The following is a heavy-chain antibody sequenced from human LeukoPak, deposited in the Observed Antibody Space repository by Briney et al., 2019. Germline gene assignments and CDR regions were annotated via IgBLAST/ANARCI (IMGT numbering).Heavy chain of an antibody. CDR3: ARADSSGYSYFDY. CDR1: GGSISSGGYY. V-gene: IGHV4-31*03. J-gene: IGHJ4*02. CDR2: IYYSGGT. Sequence: SETLSLTCTVSGGSISSGGYYWSWIRQHPGMGLEWIGYIYYSGGTYYNPSLKSRVTISVDTSNNQFSLKLSSVTAADTAVYYCARADSSGYSYFDYWGQGALVTVSS. D-gene: IGHD3-22*01.